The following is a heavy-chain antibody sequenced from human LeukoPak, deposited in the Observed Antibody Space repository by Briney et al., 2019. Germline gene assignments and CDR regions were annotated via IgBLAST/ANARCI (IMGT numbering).Heavy chain of an antibody. V-gene: IGHV3-74*03. Sequence: PGGSLRLSCAASGFPFSSDWMHWVRQAPGKGLVWVSRINSDGSSTTYADSVKGRFTISRDNAKNTLYLQMNSLRAEDTALYYCASRWWYFDLWGRGTLVTVSS. J-gene: IGHJ2*01. CDR3: ASRWWYFDL. CDR1: GFPFSSDW. CDR2: INSDGSST. D-gene: IGHD6-13*01.